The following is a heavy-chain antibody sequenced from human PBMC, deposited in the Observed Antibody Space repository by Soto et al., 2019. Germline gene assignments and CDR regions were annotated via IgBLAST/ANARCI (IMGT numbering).Heavy chain of an antibody. Sequence: SETLSLTCAVYGGSFSGYYWTWIRQPPGKGLEWIGEINHSGSTNYNPSLKSRVTISVDTSKNQFSLKLSSVTAADTAVYYCARAPLVASSGNQRFFDYWGPGTMLTVSS. CDR3: ARAPLVASSGNQRFFDY. V-gene: IGHV4-34*01. D-gene: IGHD1-26*01. CDR2: INHSGST. J-gene: IGHJ4*02. CDR1: GGSFSGYY.